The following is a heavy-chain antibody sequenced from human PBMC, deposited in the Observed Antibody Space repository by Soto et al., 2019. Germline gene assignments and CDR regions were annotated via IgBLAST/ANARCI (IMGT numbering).Heavy chain of an antibody. Sequence: QVQLQESGPGLVKPSETLSLTCTVSGGSISSYYWSWIRQPPGKGLEWIGYIYYRGSTNYNPSLKSRVTISVDTSKNQFSLKLSSVTAADTAVYYCARDTWALQGQQLGRGAFDIWGQGTMVTVSS. CDR1: GGSISSYY. D-gene: IGHD6-13*01. CDR2: IYYRGST. J-gene: IGHJ3*02. V-gene: IGHV4-59*01. CDR3: ARDTWALQGQQLGRGAFDI.